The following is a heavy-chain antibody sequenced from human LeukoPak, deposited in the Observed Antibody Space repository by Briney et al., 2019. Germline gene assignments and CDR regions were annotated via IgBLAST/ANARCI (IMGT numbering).Heavy chain of an antibody. Sequence: GESLKISCKGSGYSFTSYWIGWVSQMPGKGLEWMGIIYPGDSDTRYSPSFQGQVTISADKSISTAYLQWSSLKASDTAMYYCARRYCGGDCYHEYFQHWGQGTLVTVSS. CDR1: GYSFTSYW. J-gene: IGHJ1*01. D-gene: IGHD2-21*02. CDR2: IYPGDSDT. CDR3: ARRYCGGDCYHEYFQH. V-gene: IGHV5-51*01.